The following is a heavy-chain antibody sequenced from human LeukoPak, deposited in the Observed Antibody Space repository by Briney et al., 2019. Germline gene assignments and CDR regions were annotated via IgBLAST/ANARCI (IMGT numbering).Heavy chain of an antibody. CDR3: ARESVGALDY. V-gene: IGHV3-48*03. CDR2: ISSSGYTM. J-gene: IGHJ4*02. CDR1: GFTFSNYE. Sequence: GGSLRLSCAASGFTFSNYEMIWVRQAPGKGLEWISNISSSGYTMHYADSVKSRFTISRDNAKNSLFLQMNSLRAEDTAVYYCARESVGALDYWGQGTLVTVSS. D-gene: IGHD1-26*01.